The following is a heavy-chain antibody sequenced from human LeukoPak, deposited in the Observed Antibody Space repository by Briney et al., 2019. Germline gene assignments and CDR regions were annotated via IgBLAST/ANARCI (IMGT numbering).Heavy chain of an antibody. Sequence: PGGSLRLSCAASGLTFSSYDMHWVRQATGKGLEWVSAIGTAGDTYYPGSVKGRFTISRENAKNSLYLQMNSLRAGDTAVYYCARAAAAGTCYDYWGQGTLVTVSS. CDR2: IGTAGDT. D-gene: IGHD6-13*01. J-gene: IGHJ4*02. CDR1: GLTFSSYD. CDR3: ARAAAAGTCYDY. V-gene: IGHV3-13*04.